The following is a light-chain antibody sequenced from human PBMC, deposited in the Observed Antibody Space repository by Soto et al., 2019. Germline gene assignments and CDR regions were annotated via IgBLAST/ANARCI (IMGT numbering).Light chain of an antibody. CDR1: SSDVGGYNY. CDR3: SSYAGSNNMV. V-gene: IGLV2-8*01. CDR2: EVS. J-gene: IGLJ2*01. Sequence: QSALTQPPSASGSPGQSVTISCTGASSDVGGYNYVSWYQQHLGKAPKLIIYEVSKWPSGVPDRFSGSKSGNTASLTVSGLKAEDEAAYYCSSYAGSNNMVFGGGTKLTVL.